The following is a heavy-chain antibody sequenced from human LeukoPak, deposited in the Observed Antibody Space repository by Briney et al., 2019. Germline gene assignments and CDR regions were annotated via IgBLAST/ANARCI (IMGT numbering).Heavy chain of an antibody. V-gene: IGHV4-61*02. D-gene: IGHD2-15*01. J-gene: IGHJ4*02. Sequence: PSQTLSLTCTVSGGSISSGSYYWSWIRPPAGKGLEWIGRIYTSGSTNYNPSLKSRVTISVDTSKNQFSLKLSSVTAADTAVYYCARVGGYWGQGTLVTVSS. CDR2: IYTSGST. CDR3: ARVGGY. CDR1: GGSISSGSYY.